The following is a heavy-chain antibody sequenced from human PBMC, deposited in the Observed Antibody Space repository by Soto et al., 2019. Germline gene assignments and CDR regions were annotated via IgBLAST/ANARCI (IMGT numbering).Heavy chain of an antibody. Sequence: GGSLILSCAASGFTFSSYWMDWVRQAPGKGLVWVARINSDGSSTSYADSVKGRFTISRDNAKNTLSLQMNSLRAEDTAVYYCARSSSSWPYYYGMDVWGQGTTVTVSS. CDR3: ARSSSSWPYYYGMDV. D-gene: IGHD6-13*01. J-gene: IGHJ6*02. V-gene: IGHV3-74*01. CDR1: GFTFSSYW. CDR2: INSDGSST.